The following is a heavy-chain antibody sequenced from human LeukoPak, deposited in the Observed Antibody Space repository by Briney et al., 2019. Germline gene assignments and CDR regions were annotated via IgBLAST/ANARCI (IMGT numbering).Heavy chain of an antibody. V-gene: IGHV3-49*03. CDR1: GVTFGDYA. Sequence: GGSLRLSCTASGVTFGDYAMSWFRQAPGKGLEWVGFIRSKAYGGTTEYAASVKGRFTISRDDSKSIAYLQMNSLKTEDTAVYYCTRDSGDYDILTGSPFDYWGQGTLVTVSS. J-gene: IGHJ4*02. CDR3: TRDSGDYDILTGSPFDY. D-gene: IGHD3-9*01. CDR2: IRSKAYGGTT.